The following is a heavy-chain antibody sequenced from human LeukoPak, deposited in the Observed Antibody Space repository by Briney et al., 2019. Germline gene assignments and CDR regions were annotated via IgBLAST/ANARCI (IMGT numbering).Heavy chain of an antibody. CDR3: AKGRITMVRGVKD. CDR1: GFTFSIYS. Sequence: GGSLRLSCAASGFTFSIYSVTWVRQAPGKGLEWVASISSTSSYIYYADSVRGRFTISRDNAQYLAYLQMNSLRAEDTAVYYCAKGRITMVRGVKDWGQGTLVTLSS. D-gene: IGHD3-10*01. J-gene: IGHJ4*02. CDR2: ISSTSSYI. V-gene: IGHV3-21*06.